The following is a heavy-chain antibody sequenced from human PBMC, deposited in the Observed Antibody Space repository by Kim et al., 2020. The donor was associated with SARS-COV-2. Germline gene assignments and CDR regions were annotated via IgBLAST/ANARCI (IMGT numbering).Heavy chain of an antibody. CDR3: ARDMTSSSSF. D-gene: IGHD6-13*01. CDR1: GFAVNTHY. V-gene: IGHV3-53*01. CDR2: IYRGGST. J-gene: IGHJ4*02. Sequence: GGSLRLSCAASGFAVNTHYMTWVRQAPGKGLEWVSAIYRGGSTNYADAVKGRFTISRDDSKNILYLEMNRLRAEDTAVYYCARDMTSSSSFWGQGTLVTVSS.